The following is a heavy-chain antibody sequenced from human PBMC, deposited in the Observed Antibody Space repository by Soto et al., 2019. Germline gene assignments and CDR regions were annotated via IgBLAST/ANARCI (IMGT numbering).Heavy chain of an antibody. D-gene: IGHD1-7*01. J-gene: IGHJ3*02. CDR3: TTDRDWNYAFDI. CDR2: IKSKTDGGTT. CDR1: GFTFSNAW. Sequence: GGSLRLSCAASGFTFSNAWMSWVRQAPGKGLEWVGRIKSKTDGGTTDYAAPVKGRFTISRDDSKNTLYLQMNSLKTEDTAVNYCTTDRDWNYAFDIWGQGTMVTVSS. V-gene: IGHV3-15*01.